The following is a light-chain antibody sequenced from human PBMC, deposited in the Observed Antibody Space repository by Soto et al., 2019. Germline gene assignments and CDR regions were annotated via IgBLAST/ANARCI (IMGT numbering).Light chain of an antibody. CDR3: QQSYSSPPT. CDR1: RSISNP. J-gene: IGKJ1*01. CDR2: AAS. Sequence: DIQMTQSPSSLSASVEDRVIITCRASRSISNPLNWYQQKPGKAPKLLIFAASSLQSGVPSRFSGSRSGPDFTLTISSLQPEDFATYYCQQSYSSPPTFGQGTKVDIK. V-gene: IGKV1-39*01.